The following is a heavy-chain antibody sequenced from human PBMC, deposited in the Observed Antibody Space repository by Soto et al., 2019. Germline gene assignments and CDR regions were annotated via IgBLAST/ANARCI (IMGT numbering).Heavy chain of an antibody. D-gene: IGHD1-26*01. CDR3: ARAFTGSYFDY. CDR2: IWYDGSNK. V-gene: IGHV3-33*01. CDR1: GFTFSSYG. J-gene: IGHJ4*02. Sequence: CAASGFTFSSYGMHWVRQAPGKGLEWVAVIWYDGSNKYYADSVKGRFTISRDNSKNTLYLQMNSLRAEDTAVYYCARAFTGSYFDYWGQGTLVTVSS.